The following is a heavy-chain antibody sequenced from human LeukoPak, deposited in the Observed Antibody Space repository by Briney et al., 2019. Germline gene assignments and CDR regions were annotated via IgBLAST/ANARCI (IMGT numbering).Heavy chain of an antibody. CDR3: AKDLDPNYYTSSGYFPNWFAP. V-gene: IGHV3-20*04. D-gene: IGHD3-22*01. Sequence: PGGSLRLSCAASGFTFDDYEMSWVRQARGKGLEWVSGITWNGGSSGYADSVKGRFTISRDNSKNTLYLQMNSLGAEDTAVYYCAKDLDPNYYTSSGYFPNWFAPWGQGALVTVSS. J-gene: IGHJ5*02. CDR1: GFTFDDYE. CDR2: ITWNGGSS.